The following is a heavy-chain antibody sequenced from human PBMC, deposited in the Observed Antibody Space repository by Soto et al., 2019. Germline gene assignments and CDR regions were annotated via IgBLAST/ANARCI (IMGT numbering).Heavy chain of an antibody. CDR2: IWYDGSLK. CDR1: GFTFSRNN. CDR3: AKALVVAQVTYNWLDP. V-gene: IGHV3-30*02. Sequence: PGGSLRLSCAASGFTFSRNNMHWVRQAPGKGLEWVGVIWYDGSLKYYADSVKGRFTISRDNSKNTLYLEMDSLRAEDTAVYYCAKALVVAQVTYNWLDPWGQGTLVTVSS. J-gene: IGHJ5*02. D-gene: IGHD2-15*01.